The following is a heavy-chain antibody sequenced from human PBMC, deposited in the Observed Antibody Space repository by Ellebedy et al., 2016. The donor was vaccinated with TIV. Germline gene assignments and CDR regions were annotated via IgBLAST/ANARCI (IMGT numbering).Heavy chain of an antibody. CDR2: VYYSGLT. V-gene: IGHV4-39*01. J-gene: IGHJ4*01. CDR3: ARQGDFYASGNFPYFDS. CDR1: GGSISSSSYY. Sequence: SETLSLTCSVSGGSISSSSYYWAWIRQPPGRGLEWIGSVYYSGLTYHNPSLEGRVTISIDTSQHHFSLKLTSVTAADTAVYYCARQGDFYASGNFPYFDSWGHGTVVTVS. D-gene: IGHD2/OR15-2a*01.